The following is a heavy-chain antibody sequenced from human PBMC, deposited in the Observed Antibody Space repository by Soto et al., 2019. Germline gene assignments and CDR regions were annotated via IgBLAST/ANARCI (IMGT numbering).Heavy chain of an antibody. CDR1: GFTFNNYA. CDR3: AKQLRDGTSSPYYFDY. Sequence: GGSLRLSCAGSGFTFNNYAMSWVRQAPGKGLEWVSAISSAVNTYYADSVKGLFTISRDNSKNTLSLQMNSLRAEDTAVYYCAKQLRDGTSSPYYFDYWGQGTLVTVSS. V-gene: IGHV3-23*01. D-gene: IGHD6-6*01. J-gene: IGHJ4*02. CDR2: ISSAVNT.